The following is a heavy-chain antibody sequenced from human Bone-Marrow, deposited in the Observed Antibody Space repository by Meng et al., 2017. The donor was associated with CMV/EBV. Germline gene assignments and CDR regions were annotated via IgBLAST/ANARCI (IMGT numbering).Heavy chain of an antibody. CDR1: AYSVSNYS. CDR2: DNSNKDST. D-gene: IGHD6-19*01. J-gene: IGHJ4*02. V-gene: IGHV1-2*02. Sequence: GAEVKKRKTPGQLSCESSAYSVSNYSISCVRRAPQAAGQGIGWIGWDNSNKDSTKNARKFQGRVSMTRDTSISTAHMELSRLMSDVTDVDYCVRSSGWSLFDYWGQGTLVTVSS. CDR3: VRSSGWSLFDY.